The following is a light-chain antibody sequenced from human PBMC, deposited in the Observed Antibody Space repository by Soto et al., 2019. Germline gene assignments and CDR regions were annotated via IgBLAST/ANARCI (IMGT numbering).Light chain of an antibody. Sequence: EIVMTQSPVTLSVSPGERATLSCRASQNISRSLAWYQQKPGQGPSLLIYGTSTRAGGVPARFSGGGSGTEFTLTITSLQSEDFAVYYCQQRVNWPPTFGGGTKVEI. CDR3: QQRVNWPPT. J-gene: IGKJ4*01. CDR1: QNISRS. CDR2: GTS. V-gene: IGKV3-15*01.